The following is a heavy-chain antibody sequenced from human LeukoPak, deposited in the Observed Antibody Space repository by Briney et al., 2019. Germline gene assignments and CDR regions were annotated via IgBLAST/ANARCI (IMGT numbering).Heavy chain of an antibody. D-gene: IGHD2-2*01. CDR1: GGTFSSYA. CDR3: AREGYCSSTSFYLRYFDC. Sequence: SVKVSCKASGGTFSSYAISWVRQPPGQGLEWMGGIIPMYGTANYAQKFQGRVRITADESTSTAYMELSSLRSEDTAVYYCAREGYCSSTSFYLRYFDCWGQGTLVTVSS. V-gene: IGHV1-69*01. CDR2: IIPMYGTA. J-gene: IGHJ4*02.